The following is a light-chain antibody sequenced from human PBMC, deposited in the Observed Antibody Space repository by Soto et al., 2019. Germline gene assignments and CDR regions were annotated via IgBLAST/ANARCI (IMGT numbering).Light chain of an antibody. CDR3: QQRSNWPRT. Sequence: EIVLTQSPATLSLSPGERATLSCSASQSVSSSLAWYQQKPGQAPRLLIYDASNMATDIPDRFSGSGSGTAFTLTINSLEPEDFAVYYCQQRSNWPRTFGQGTKLEIK. V-gene: IGKV3-11*01. CDR2: DAS. CDR1: QSVSSS. J-gene: IGKJ2*01.